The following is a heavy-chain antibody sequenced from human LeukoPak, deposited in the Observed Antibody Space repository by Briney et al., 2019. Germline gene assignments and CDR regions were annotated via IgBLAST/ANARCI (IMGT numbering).Heavy chain of an antibody. V-gene: IGHV3-30*04. CDR3: ARGPAGGWGYFDY. Sequence: GGSLRLSCAASGFTFSTYAIHWVRQAPGKGLEWVAVISYDGSNKYYADSVKGRFTISRDNSKNTLYLQMNSLRAEDTAVYYCARGPAGGWGYFDYWGQGTLVTVSS. CDR1: GFTFSTYA. J-gene: IGHJ4*02. CDR2: ISYDGSNK. D-gene: IGHD6-19*01.